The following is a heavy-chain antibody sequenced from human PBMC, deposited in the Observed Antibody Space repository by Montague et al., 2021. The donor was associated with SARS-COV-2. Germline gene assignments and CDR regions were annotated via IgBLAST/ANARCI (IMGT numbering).Heavy chain of an antibody. CDR2: IRPDGTST. D-gene: IGHD3-10*01. CDR3: VRPLWFGDSDYYFES. CDR1: GFTFRSCW. V-gene: IGHV3-74*01. J-gene: IGHJ4*02. Sequence: LRLSCAASGFTFRSCWMHWVRQVPGRGLVWVSRIRPDGTSTHYAASVKGRFIISRDNAKNTLSLEMTNLRVDDTAIYYCVRPLWFGDSDYYFESWGQGTLVSVSS.